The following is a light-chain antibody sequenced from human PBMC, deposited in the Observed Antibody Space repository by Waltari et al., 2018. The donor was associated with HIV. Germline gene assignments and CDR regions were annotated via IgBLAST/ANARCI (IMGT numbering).Light chain of an antibody. CDR2: EVN. V-gene: IGLV2-8*01. Sequence: QSALTQPPSASGSPEQSVTISCTGTSSDVGASNFVSWYQQRPGQAPKLIIFEVNKRPSGVPDRFSGSKSVNTASLTVSGLQAEDEADYYCSSFAGTNSHVVFGGGTKLTVL. J-gene: IGLJ2*01. CDR3: SSFAGTNSHVV. CDR1: SSDVGASNF.